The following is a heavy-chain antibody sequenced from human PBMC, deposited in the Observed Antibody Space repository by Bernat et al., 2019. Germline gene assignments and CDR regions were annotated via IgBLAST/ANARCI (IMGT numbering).Heavy chain of an antibody. CDR1: GFTFSSYG. V-gene: IGHV3-33*01. CDR2: IWYDGSNK. J-gene: IGHJ4*02. Sequence: QVQLVESGGGVVQPGRSLRLSCAASGFTFSSYGMHWVRQAPGKGLEWLAVIWYDGSNKYYADSVKGRFTISRDNSKNTLYLQMNSLRAEDTAVYYCARGLAYWGQGTLVTVSS. CDR3: ARGLAY. D-gene: IGHD4-11*01.